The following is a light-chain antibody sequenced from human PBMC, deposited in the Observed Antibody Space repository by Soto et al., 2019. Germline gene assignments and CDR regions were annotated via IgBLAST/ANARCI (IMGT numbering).Light chain of an antibody. CDR2: STN. CDR3: ATWDDSLNGLYV. CDR1: TSNIGSKT. V-gene: IGLV1-44*01. Sequence: QSVLTQPPSASGTPGQSVTISCSGSTSNIGSKTLSWYQQVPGAAPNLLIYSTNQWPSGVPDRFSGSKSGTSASLTISGLQSEDEADYYCATWDDSLNGLYVFGPGTKLTVL. J-gene: IGLJ1*01.